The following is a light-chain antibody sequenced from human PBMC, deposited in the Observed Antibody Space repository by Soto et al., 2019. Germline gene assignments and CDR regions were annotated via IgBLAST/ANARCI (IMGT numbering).Light chain of an antibody. J-gene: IGKJ5*01. CDR3: QQYNNWPPIT. Sequence: EIVMTQSRATLSVSPGERATLCCRASQSISYNLAWYQQKPGQAPRVLIYSASTRATGIPARFSGSGSGTEFTLTISSLQSEDFAVYYCQQYNNWPPITFGQGTRLEIK. CDR2: SAS. V-gene: IGKV3-15*01. CDR1: QSISYN.